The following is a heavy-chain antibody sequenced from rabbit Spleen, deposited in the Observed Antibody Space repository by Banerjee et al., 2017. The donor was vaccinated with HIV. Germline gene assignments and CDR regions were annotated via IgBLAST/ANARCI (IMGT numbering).Heavy chain of an antibody. CDR3: ARDPNYASGHYIYKF. V-gene: IGHV1S45*01. D-gene: IGHD1-1*01. J-gene: IGHJ4*02. CDR2: IWTGSTGIT. Sequence: QEQLVESGGGLVQPEGSLTLTCKASGFSFSSGYDMCWVRQAPGKGLEWIGTIWTGSTGITWYASWAKGRFTISKTSSTTVTLQLSSLTAADTATYFCARDPNYASGHYIYKFWGPGTLVTVS. CDR1: GFSFSSGYD.